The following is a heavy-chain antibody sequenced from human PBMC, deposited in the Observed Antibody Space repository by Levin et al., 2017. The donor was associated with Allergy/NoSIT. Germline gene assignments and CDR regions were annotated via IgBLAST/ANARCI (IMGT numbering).Heavy chain of an antibody. CDR3: ARCLHREVLFAYYYGSGSHRFDP. CDR2: INHSGST. Sequence: SETLSLTCAVYGGSFSGYYWSWIRQPPGKGLEWIGEINHSGSTNYNPSLKSRVTISVDTSKNQFSLKLSSVTAADTAVYYCARCLHREVLFAYYYGSGSHRFDPWGQGTPVTVSS. V-gene: IGHV4-34*01. D-gene: IGHD3-10*01. J-gene: IGHJ5*02. CDR1: GGSFSGYY.